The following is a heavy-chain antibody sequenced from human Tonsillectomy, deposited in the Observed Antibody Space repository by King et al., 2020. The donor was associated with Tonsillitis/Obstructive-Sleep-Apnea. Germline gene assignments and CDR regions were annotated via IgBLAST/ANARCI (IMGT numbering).Heavy chain of an antibody. V-gene: IGHV4-39*01. D-gene: IGHD6-19*01. CDR2: ISYSGST. J-gene: IGHJ4*02. Sequence: LQLQESGPGLVKPSETLSLTCTVSGGSIRSSSHFWGWIRQPPGKGLEWIGRISYSGSTYYNPSLRSRVTMSVDTSKNQFSLKLSSVTAADTAVYYCARAPEGGGSSGRLGFDYWGQGTLVTVSS. CDR1: GGSIRSSSHF. CDR3: ARAPEGGGSSGRLGFDY.